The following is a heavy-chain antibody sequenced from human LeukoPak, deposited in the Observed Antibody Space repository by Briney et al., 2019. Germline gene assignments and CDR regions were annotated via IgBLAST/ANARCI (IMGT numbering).Heavy chain of an antibody. J-gene: IGHJ4*02. CDR2: IYYSGST. CDR3: ARHPDHAGNDDY. Sequence: SQTLSLTCTVSGGSISSSSYYWGWIRQPPGTGLEWIGSIYYSGSTYYNPSLKSRVTISVDTSKNQFSLKLSSVTAADTAVYYCARHPDHAGNDDYWGQGTLVTVSS. CDR1: GGSISSSSYY. V-gene: IGHV4-39*01. D-gene: IGHD1-1*01.